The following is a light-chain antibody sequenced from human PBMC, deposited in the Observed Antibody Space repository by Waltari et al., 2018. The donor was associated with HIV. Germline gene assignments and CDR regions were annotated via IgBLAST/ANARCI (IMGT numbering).Light chain of an antibody. Sequence: QSALTQPASVSGSPGQSITISCTGTDSDIGGHNSVPCYQQHPGKAPKLIIYDVTNRPSGVSNRFSGSKSGNTASLTISGLQAEDEADYYCKSSTTRSTPCVFGSGTKVTVL. V-gene: IGLV2-14*01. CDR2: DVT. CDR3: KSSTTRSTPCV. CDR1: DSDIGGHNS. J-gene: IGLJ1*01.